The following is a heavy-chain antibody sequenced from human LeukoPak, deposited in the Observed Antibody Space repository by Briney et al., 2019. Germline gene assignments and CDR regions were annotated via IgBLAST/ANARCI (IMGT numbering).Heavy chain of an antibody. J-gene: IGHJ4*02. V-gene: IGHV3-7*01. Sequence: GGSLRLSCAASGFTFSINWMSWVRQAPGKGLEWVATIKRDGSVSHYGDSVKGRFTIPRDNARNSMYLQIDFLRVEDTAVYYCATLRGDATIFEYWGQGTLVTVSS. CDR3: ATLRGDATIFEY. D-gene: IGHD5-24*01. CDR1: GFTFSINW. CDR2: IKRDGSVS.